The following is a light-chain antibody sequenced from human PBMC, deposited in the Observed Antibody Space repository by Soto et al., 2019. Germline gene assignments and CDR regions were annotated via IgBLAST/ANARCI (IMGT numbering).Light chain of an antibody. J-gene: IGKJ4*01. CDR1: QSLNGN. V-gene: IGKV3-15*01. CDR3: QQYNKWPLT. Sequence: EIVMTQSPATLSVSPGERATLSCRASQSLNGNLAWYQQKPGQGTRLLIYGASTRATGIPARFSGSGSGTEFTLTISSLQSEDFAVYHCQQYNKWPLTFGGGTKVEIK. CDR2: GAS.